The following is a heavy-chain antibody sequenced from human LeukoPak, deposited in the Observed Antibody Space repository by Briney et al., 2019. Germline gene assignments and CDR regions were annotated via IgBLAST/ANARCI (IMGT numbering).Heavy chain of an antibody. V-gene: IGHV3-21*01. D-gene: IGHD2-2*01. CDR3: ARDSCSSTSCYSWAFDY. CDR2: ISSSSSYI. J-gene: IGHJ4*02. Sequence: PGGSLRLSCAASGFTFSSYSMNWVRQAPGKGLEWVSSISSSSSYIYYADSVKGRFTISRDNAKNSLYLQMNSLRAEDTAVYYCARDSCSSTSCYSWAFDYWGQGTLVTVSS. CDR1: GFTFSSYS.